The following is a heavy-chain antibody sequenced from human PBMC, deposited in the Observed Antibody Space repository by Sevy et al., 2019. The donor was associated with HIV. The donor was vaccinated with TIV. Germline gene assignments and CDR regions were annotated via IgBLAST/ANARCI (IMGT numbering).Heavy chain of an antibody. CDR3: ARGSLYGSGNFYYFDY. V-gene: IGHV1-46*01. Sequence: ASVKVSCKASGYTFTRYYMHWVRQAPGQGLEWMGIINPSGGSTSYAQKFQGRVTMTRDTSTITVYMERSSLRSADTAVYYCARGSLYGSGNFYYFDYWGQGTLVTVSS. CDR2: INPSGGST. CDR1: GYTFTRYY. J-gene: IGHJ4*02. D-gene: IGHD3-10*01.